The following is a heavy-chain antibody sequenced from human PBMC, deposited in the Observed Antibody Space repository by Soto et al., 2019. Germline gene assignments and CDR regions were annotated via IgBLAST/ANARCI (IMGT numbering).Heavy chain of an antibody. CDR2: IDYSGST. CDR3: GRRPRYCSSTSCPPRYYYYYMDG. J-gene: IGHJ6*03. CDR1: GGSISSSRYY. D-gene: IGHD2-2*01. Sequence: QLQLQESGPGLVKPSETLSLTCTVSGGSISSSRYYWGWIRQPPGKGLEWIGSIDYSGSTYYNPSLKSRVTISVETSKNQFSLKLSSVTAADTAVYYCGRRPRYCSSTSCPPRYYYYYMDGWGKGTTVTVSS. V-gene: IGHV4-39*01.